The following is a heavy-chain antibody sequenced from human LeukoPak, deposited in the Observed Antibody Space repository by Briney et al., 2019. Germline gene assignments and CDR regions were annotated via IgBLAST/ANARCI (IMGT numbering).Heavy chain of an antibody. CDR2: IYHSGST. V-gene: IGHV4-38-2*02. CDR3: ARVGLAAVDY. J-gene: IGHJ4*02. D-gene: IGHD6-13*01. Sequence: SETLSLTCTVSGYSISSGYYWGWIRQPPGKGLEWIGSIYHSGSTYYNPSLKSRVTISVDTSKNQFSLKLSSVTAADTAVYYCARVGLAAVDYWGQGTLVTVSS. CDR1: GYSISSGYY.